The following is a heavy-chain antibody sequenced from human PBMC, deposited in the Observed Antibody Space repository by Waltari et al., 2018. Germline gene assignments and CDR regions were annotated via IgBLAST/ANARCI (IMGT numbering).Heavy chain of an antibody. CDR2: ISSSSSTI. J-gene: IGHJ4*02. V-gene: IGHV3-48*01. CDR1: GFTFSSYS. D-gene: IGHD3-3*01. CDR3: ARGGDDFWSGVSYFDY. Sequence: EVQLVESGGGLVQPGGSLRLSCAASGFTFSSYSMNWVSQAPGKGLEWVSYISSSSSTIDYAESVKGRFTISRDKAKNSLYLQMNSLRAEDTAVYYCARGGDDFWSGVSYFDYWGQGTLVTVSS.